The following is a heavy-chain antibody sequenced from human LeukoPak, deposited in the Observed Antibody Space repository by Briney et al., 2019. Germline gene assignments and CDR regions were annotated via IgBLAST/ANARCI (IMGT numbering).Heavy chain of an antibody. CDR2: INPNSGGT. CDR3: ARDEKRIAARPIAFDI. Sequence: ASVKVSCKASGYTFTGYYMHWVRQAPGQGLEWMGRINPNSGGTNYAQKFQGRVTITADESTSTAYMELSSLRSEDTAVYYCARDEKRIAARPIAFDIWGQGTMVTVSS. D-gene: IGHD6-6*01. J-gene: IGHJ3*02. CDR1: GYTFTGYY. V-gene: IGHV1-2*06.